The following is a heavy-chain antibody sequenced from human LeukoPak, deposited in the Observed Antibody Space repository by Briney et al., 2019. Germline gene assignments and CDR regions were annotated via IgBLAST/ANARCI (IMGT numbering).Heavy chain of an antibody. Sequence: QTGGSLRLSCAASGFTFSSYAMSWVRQAPGKGLEWVLAISGSGGSTYYADSVKGRFTISRDNSKNTLYLQMNSLRAEDTAVYYCAKDPPLLLRGTEDFDYWGQGTLVTVSS. J-gene: IGHJ4*02. D-gene: IGHD2-15*01. CDR3: AKDPPLLLRGTEDFDY. V-gene: IGHV3-23*01. CDR2: ISGSGGST. CDR1: GFTFSSYA.